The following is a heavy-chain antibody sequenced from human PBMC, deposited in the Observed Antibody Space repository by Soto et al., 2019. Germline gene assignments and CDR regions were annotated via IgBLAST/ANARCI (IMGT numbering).Heavy chain of an antibody. CDR3: ASSYVPSWYGDY. D-gene: IGHD6-13*01. CDR1: GGSFNNYA. V-gene: IGHV1-69*06. CDR2: IIPMSGTA. Sequence: QVQLVQSGAEVKKPGSSVKVSCKASGGSFNNYAVTWVRQAPGQGLEWMGGIIPMSGTANYAQKFQGRVTITADNSTSTAYMELSSLRYDDTAVYYCASSYVPSWYGDYWGQGTLVTVSS. J-gene: IGHJ4*02.